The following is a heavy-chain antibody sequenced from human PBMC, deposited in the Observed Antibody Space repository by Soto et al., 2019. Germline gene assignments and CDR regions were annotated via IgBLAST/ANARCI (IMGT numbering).Heavy chain of an antibody. CDR2: VYSNGHT. D-gene: IGHD2-8*01. CDR1: GDTLRTNYNL. J-gene: IGHJ4*02. CDR3: ASLTNGRPGDS. Sequence: SETLIPPTSGSGDTLRTNYNLGCRTLLPPGRGLEWIVTVYSNGHTYHNPSLKSRLAMAVDTSKNQFSLSLISVTAADTAVYFCASLTNGRPGDSWGQGTRVT. V-gene: IGHV4-39*01.